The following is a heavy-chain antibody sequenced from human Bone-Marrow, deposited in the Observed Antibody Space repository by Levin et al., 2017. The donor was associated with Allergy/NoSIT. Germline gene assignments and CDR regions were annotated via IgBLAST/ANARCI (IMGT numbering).Heavy chain of an antibody. CDR3: ARDSLSGVVVAAKYYYGLDV. J-gene: IGHJ6*02. D-gene: IGHD2-15*01. CDR1: GGSISSYY. CDR2: IYYNGNT. V-gene: IGHV4-59*01. Sequence: SSETLSLTCTVSGGSISSYYWTWIRQPPGMGLEWIGNIYYNGNTNYNPSLKSRVTMSVDTSKNHFSLRLSSVTAADTAVYYCARDSLSGVVVAAKYYYGLDVWGHGTTVIVSS.